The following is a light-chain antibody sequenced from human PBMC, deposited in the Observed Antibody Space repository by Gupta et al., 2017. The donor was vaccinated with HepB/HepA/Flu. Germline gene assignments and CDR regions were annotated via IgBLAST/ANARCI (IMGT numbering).Light chain of an antibody. CDR2: GAS. CDR3: QQYNNWPPVT. Sequence: EIVMTQSPATLSVSPGERATLSCRASQSVSSDLAWYQQKPGQAPRLLIYGASTRATGIPARFSGSGSGTEFTLTISSRQSEDFAVYYCQQYNNWPPVTFGQGTRLEIK. CDR1: QSVSSD. V-gene: IGKV3-15*01. J-gene: IGKJ5*01.